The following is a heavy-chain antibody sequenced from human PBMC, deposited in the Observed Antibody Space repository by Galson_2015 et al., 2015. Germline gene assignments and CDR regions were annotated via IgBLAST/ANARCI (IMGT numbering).Heavy chain of an antibody. Sequence: SLRLSCAASGFTFSSYGMHWVRQAPGKGLEWVAVIWYDGSNKYYADSVKGRFTISRDNSKNTLYLQMNSLRAEDTAVYYCARDGRVPAAMYAFDIWGQGTMVTVSS. D-gene: IGHD2-2*01. J-gene: IGHJ3*02. CDR1: GFTFSSYG. V-gene: IGHV3-33*01. CDR3: ARDGRVPAAMYAFDI. CDR2: IWYDGSNK.